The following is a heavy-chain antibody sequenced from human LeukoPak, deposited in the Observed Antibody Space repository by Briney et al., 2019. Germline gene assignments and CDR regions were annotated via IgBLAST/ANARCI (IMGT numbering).Heavy chain of an antibody. CDR1: GDSVSSNTAD. D-gene: IGHD3-16*02. J-gene: IGHJ4*02. V-gene: IGHV6-1*01. CDR2: TYYRSKRFN. Sequence: SQTLSLTCAISGDSVSSNTADWNWIRQSPSRGLEWLGRTYYRSKRFNNYAVSVKSRITIDPDTSKNHFSLQLNSVTPEDTAVYYCAKEGARGSLAYWGQGTLVTVSS. CDR3: AKEGARGSLAY.